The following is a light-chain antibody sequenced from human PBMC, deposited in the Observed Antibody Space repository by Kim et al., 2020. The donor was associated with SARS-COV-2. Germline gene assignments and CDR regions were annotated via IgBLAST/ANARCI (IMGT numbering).Light chain of an antibody. J-gene: IGKJ1*01. CDR3: QHCNSYWT. CDR1: QSISSW. Sequence: DIQMTQSPSTLSASVGDRVTITCRASQSISSWLAWYQQKPGKAPKLLIYKASNLESGVPSRFSGSGSGTEFTLTISSLQPDDFATYYCQHCNSYWTFGQGTKGDIK. CDR2: KAS. V-gene: IGKV1-5*03.